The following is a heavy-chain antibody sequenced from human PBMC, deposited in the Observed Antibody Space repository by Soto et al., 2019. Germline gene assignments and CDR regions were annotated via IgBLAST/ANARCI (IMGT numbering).Heavy chain of an antibody. D-gene: IGHD6-19*01. CDR2: ISHDGRNK. J-gene: IGHJ3*01. Sequence: HATIKGLEWVAVISHDGRNKHSADSVKGRFTISRDTSMNTLYLQMTSLRAEDTAVYYCARDTGAGAGTFAFVSGGQGTMVS. V-gene: IGHV3-30*04. CDR3: ARDTGAGAGTFAFVS.